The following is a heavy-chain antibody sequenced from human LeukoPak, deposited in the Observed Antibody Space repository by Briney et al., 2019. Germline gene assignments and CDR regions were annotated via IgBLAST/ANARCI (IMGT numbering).Heavy chain of an antibody. V-gene: IGHV3-23*01. CDR2: ISDSGGST. D-gene: IGHD3-22*01. J-gene: IGHJ4*02. CDR3: AKDPSYYYDSSGSEVDY. CDR1: GFTVSSNY. Sequence: PGGSLRLSCAASGFTVSSNYMNWVRQAPGKGLEWVSGISDSGGSTYYADSVKGRFTISRDNSKNTLYLQMNSLRAEDTAVYYCAKDPSYYYDSSGSEVDYWGQGTLVTVSS.